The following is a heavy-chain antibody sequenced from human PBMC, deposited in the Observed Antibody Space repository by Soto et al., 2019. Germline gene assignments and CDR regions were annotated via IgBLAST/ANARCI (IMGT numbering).Heavy chain of an antibody. CDR2: IYYRGRA. V-gene: IGHV4-30-4*01. CDR1: GGSISNVDYY. D-gene: IGHD2-8*01. Sequence: TLSLTCTVSGGSISNVDYYWSWIRQPPGKALEWIGYIYYRGRAYYKPSLKSRVTISVDTSKNSLYLQMNSLRAEDTAVYYCARDHKAHGLYFDYWGQGTLVTVSS. CDR3: ARDHKAHGLYFDY. J-gene: IGHJ4*02.